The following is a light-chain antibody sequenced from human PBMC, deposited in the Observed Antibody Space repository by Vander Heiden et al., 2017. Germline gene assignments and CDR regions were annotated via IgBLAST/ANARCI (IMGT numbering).Light chain of an antibody. CDR1: SSDVGNDNY. Sequence: QSALPQPASVSGSPAQSITISCAGTSSDVGNDNYVSWYQQHPGKAPKLVIYDVTNRPSGVSNRFSGAKSGNTASLTISGLQPEDEADYYCSSYTTSSTQVFGTGTKVTVL. CDR3: SSYTTSSTQV. J-gene: IGLJ1*01. CDR2: DVT. V-gene: IGLV2-14*03.